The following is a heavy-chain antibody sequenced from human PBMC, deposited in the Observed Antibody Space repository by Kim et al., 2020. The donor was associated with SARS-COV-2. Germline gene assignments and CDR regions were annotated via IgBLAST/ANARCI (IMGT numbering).Heavy chain of an antibody. V-gene: IGHV3-23*01. CDR3: AKDIGSGWYVADY. CDR2: ISGSGGST. CDR1: GFTFSSYV. Sequence: GGSLRLSCAASGFTFSSYVMSWVRQAPGKGLEWVSAISGSGGSTYYADSVKGRFTISRDNSKNTLYLQMNSLRAEDTAVYYCAKDIGSGWYVADYWGQGTLVTVSS. D-gene: IGHD6-19*01. J-gene: IGHJ4*02.